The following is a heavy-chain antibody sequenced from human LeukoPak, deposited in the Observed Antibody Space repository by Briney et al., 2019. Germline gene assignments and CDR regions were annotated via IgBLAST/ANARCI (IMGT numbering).Heavy chain of an antibody. Sequence: AGRSLRLSCAASGFTFSSYAMHWARQAPGKGLEWVAVISYDGSNKYYADSVKGRFTISRDNSKNTLYLQMNSLRAEDTAVYYCASIRRYNWNDPFDYWGQGTLVTVSS. CDR1: GFTFSSYA. CDR2: ISYDGSNK. D-gene: IGHD1-1*01. CDR3: ASIRRYNWNDPFDY. J-gene: IGHJ4*02. V-gene: IGHV3-30*04.